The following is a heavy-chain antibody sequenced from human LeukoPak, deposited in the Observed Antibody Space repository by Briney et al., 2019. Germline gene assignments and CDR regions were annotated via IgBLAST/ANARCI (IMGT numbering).Heavy chain of an antibody. CDR1: GLSFSNYA. CDR3: ARLYYYDSSGYYGADNWFDP. Sequence: PGGSLRLSCEVSGLSFSNYAMSWVRQAPGKGLEWVSGITGSGGSAYYADSVRGRFIISRDNSKNTVDLQMNSLRAEDTAVYYCARLYYYDSSGYYGADNWFDPWGQGTLVTVSS. D-gene: IGHD3-22*01. CDR2: ITGSGGSA. J-gene: IGHJ5*02. V-gene: IGHV3-23*01.